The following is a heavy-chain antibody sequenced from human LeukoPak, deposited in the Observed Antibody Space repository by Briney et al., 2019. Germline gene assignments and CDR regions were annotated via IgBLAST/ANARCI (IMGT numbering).Heavy chain of an antibody. V-gene: IGHV1-2*06. CDR2: INPNSGGT. D-gene: IGHD3-16*02. J-gene: IGHJ4*02. Sequence: ASVKVSCKASGYTFTGYYMHWVRQAPGQGLEWMGRINPNSGGTNYAQKFQGRVTMTRDTSISTAYMELSRLRSDDTAVYYCARELTYDYVWGSYRSKNFDYWGRGTLVTVSS. CDR1: GYTFTGYY. CDR3: ARELTYDYVWGSYRSKNFDY.